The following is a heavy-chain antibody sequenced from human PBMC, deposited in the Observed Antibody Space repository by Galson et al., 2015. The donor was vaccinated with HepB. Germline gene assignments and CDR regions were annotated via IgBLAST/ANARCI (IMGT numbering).Heavy chain of an antibody. CDR2: TYYRSKWYN. V-gene: IGHV6-1*01. D-gene: IGHD6-19*01. J-gene: IGHJ6*02. Sequence: CAISGDSVSSNSAAWNWIRQSPSRGLEWLGRTYYRSKWYNDYAVSVKSRITINPDTSKNQFSLQLNSVTPEDTAVYYCARGGGGGSGWWDGGYYYYGMDVWGQGTTVTVSS. CDR1: GDSVSSNSAA. CDR3: ARGGGGGSGWWDGGYYYYGMDV.